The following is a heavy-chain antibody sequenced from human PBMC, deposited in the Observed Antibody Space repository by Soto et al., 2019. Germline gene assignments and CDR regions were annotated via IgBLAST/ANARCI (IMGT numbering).Heavy chain of an antibody. D-gene: IGHD3-10*01. Sequence: GGSLRLSCAASGFTFSNYGMHWVRQAPGKGLEWVAVISNDGSNKYYADSVKGRFTISRDESKNTLYLQMNNLRVEDTAVYYCAKGDGSGRLNENDYWGQGILVTVSS. J-gene: IGHJ4*02. CDR3: AKGDGSGRLNENDY. CDR2: ISNDGSNK. V-gene: IGHV3-30*18. CDR1: GFTFSNYG.